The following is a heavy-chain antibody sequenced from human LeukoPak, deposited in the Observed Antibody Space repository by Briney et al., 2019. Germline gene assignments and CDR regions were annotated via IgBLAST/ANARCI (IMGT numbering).Heavy chain of an antibody. CDR3: ARDPRTVAYYFDF. D-gene: IGHD3/OR15-3a*01. J-gene: IGHJ4*02. Sequence: ASETLSLTCTVSGGSITSGDSYWSWIRQPAGKSLEWLGRISTSGSASYNPSLKSRVIISIDTSKSQFSLKLTSVTAADTAVYYCARDPRTVAYYFDFWGQGRLVTVSS. CDR2: ISTSGSA. CDR1: GGSITSGDSY. V-gene: IGHV4-61*02.